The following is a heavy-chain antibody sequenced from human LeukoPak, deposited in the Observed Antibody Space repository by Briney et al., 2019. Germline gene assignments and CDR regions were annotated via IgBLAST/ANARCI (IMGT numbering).Heavy chain of an antibody. V-gene: IGHV4-4*02. Sequence: SGTLSLTCAVSGGSITSVTWWSWVRQPPGKGLEWIGEIYHSGTTNYNPSLKSRVTISVDKSKKQFSLKLSSVTAADTAVYYCASVPGGSSGWYADYWGQGTLVTVSS. CDR3: ASVPGGSSGWYADY. CDR1: GGSITSVTW. CDR2: IYHSGTT. D-gene: IGHD6-19*01. J-gene: IGHJ4*02.